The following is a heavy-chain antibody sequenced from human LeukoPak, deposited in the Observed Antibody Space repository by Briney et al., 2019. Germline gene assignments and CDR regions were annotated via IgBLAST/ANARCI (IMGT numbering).Heavy chain of an antibody. Sequence: SETLSLTCGVSGGSISNTNWWSWVRQPPGQGLEWIGEIHRSGSPNYNPSLQSRVTISIDRSRNQIVLELSSVTAADTAVYYCAREILGGFNPGAYWGQGTLVTVSS. CDR3: AREILGGFNPGAY. J-gene: IGHJ4*02. CDR2: IHRSGSP. V-gene: IGHV4/OR15-8*01. CDR1: GGSISNTNW. D-gene: IGHD1-14*01.